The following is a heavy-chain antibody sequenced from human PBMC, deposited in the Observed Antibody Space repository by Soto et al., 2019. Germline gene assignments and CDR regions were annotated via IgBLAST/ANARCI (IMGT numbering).Heavy chain of an antibody. CDR2: ISWNSGSI. V-gene: IGHV3-9*01. CDR1: GFTFDDYA. J-gene: IGHJ3*02. CDR3: AKDRSRLVPAAIDAFDI. Sequence: QPGGSLRLSCAASGFTFDDYAMHWVRQAPGKGLEWVSGISWNSGSIGYADSVKGRFTISRDNAKNSLYLQMNSLRAEDTALYYCAKDRSRLVPAAIDAFDIWGQGTMVTVSS. D-gene: IGHD2-2*01.